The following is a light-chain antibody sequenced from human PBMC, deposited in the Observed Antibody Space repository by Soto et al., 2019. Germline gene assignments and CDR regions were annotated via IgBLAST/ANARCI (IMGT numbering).Light chain of an antibody. CDR3: QQRSDWPCT. J-gene: IGKJ2*02. Sequence: EIVLTQSPATLSLSPGERATLSCRASQSVSRYLAWFQQTPGQAPRLLIYDASNRATGIPARFSGSGSGTDFTLTISILEPEDFAVYYCQQRSDWPCTFGQGPKLEI. CDR1: QSVSRY. V-gene: IGKV3-11*01. CDR2: DAS.